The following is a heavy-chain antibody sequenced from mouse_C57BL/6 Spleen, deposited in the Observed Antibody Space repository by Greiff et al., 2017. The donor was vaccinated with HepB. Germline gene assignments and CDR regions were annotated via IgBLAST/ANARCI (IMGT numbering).Heavy chain of an antibody. V-gene: IGHV1-61*01. J-gene: IGHJ3*01. CDR1: GYTFTSYW. CDR2: IYPSDSET. D-gene: IGHD2-2*01. Sequence: QVQLQQPGAELVRPGSSVKLSCKASGYTFTSYWMDWVKQRPGQGLEWIGNIYPSDSETHYNQKFKDKATLTVDKSSSTAYMQLSSLTSKDSAVYYCARGGYDGAWFAYWGQGTLVTVSA. CDR3: ARGGYDGAWFAY.